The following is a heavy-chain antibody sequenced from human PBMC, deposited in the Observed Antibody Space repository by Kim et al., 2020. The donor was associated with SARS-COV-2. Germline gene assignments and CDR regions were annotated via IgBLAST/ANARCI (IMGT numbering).Heavy chain of an antibody. J-gene: IGHJ4*02. D-gene: IGHD6-13*01. CDR3: ARGPRGPSSSSDY. Sequence: YSQKFQGRVTITRDTSASTGYMELSSLRSEDTAVYYCARGPRGPSSSSDYWGQGTLVTVSS. V-gene: IGHV1-3*01.